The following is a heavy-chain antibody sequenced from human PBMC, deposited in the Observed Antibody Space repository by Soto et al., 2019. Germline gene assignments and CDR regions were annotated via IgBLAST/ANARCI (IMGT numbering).Heavy chain of an antibody. V-gene: IGHV4-34*01. D-gene: IGHD5-12*01. CDR2: INHNGNT. Sequence: QVQLQQWGAGLLKPSETLSLTCAVSGVSFSGYYWSWFRQPPGRGLECIGEINHNGNTNYNPSLKRRVTTSLDTSTNQFSLKLSSVTAADTAVYYCAKGLVATDWGQGTLVTVSS. CDR1: GVSFSGYY. J-gene: IGHJ4*02. CDR3: AKGLVATD.